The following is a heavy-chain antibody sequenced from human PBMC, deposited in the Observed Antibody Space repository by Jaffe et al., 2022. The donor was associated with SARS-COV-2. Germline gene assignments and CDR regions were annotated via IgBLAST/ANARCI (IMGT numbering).Heavy chain of an antibody. D-gene: IGHD4-17*01. Sequence: EVQLVESGGGLVQPGGSLRLSCAASGFTVSSNYMSWVRQAPGKGLEWVSVIYSGGSTYYADSVKGRFTISRDNSKNTLYLQMNSLRAEDTAVYYCARDGDYGDSYQWFDPWGQGTLVTVSS. CDR1: GFTVSSNY. V-gene: IGHV3-66*02. J-gene: IGHJ5*02. CDR3: ARDGDYGDSYQWFDP. CDR2: IYSGGST.